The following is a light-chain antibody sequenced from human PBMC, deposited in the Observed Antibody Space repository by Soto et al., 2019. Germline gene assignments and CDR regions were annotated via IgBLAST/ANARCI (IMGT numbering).Light chain of an antibody. J-gene: IGLJ2*01. CDR2: EVN. V-gene: IGLV2-8*01. Sequence: QSALTQPPSASGSPGQSVTISCTGSSSNIGGYNYVSWYQQHPGKAPQLIIYEVNRRPSGVPDRFSGSKSGNTASLTVSGLQAEDEADYHCSSYAGNNNVVFGGGTKLTVL. CDR3: SSYAGNNNVV. CDR1: SSNIGGYNY.